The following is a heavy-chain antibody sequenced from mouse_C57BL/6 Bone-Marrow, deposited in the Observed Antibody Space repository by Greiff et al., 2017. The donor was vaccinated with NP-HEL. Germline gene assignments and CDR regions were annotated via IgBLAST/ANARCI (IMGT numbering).Heavy chain of an antibody. CDR1: GYSFTSYY. J-gene: IGHJ2*01. Sequence: QVQLQQSGPELVKPGASVKISCKASGYSFTSYYIRWVKQRPGQGLEWIGWIYPGSGNTKYNEKFKGKATLTADTSSSTAYMQLSSLTSEDSAVYYCARDYDYDVYYFDYWGQGTTLTVSS. CDR3: ARDYDYDVYYFDY. V-gene: IGHV1-66*01. CDR2: IYPGSGNT. D-gene: IGHD2-4*01.